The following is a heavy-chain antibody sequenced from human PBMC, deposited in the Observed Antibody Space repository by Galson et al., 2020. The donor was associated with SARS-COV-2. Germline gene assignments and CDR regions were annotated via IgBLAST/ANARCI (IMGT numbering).Heavy chain of an antibody. D-gene: IGHD6-25*01. Sequence: GGSLRLSCAASGFTSSSYAMQWVRQAPGKGLEWVALISFVGSIKYYADSVKGRFTISRDDSKNTVSLQMNSLRAEDPAVYYWAMGHCGTNGYILDSWGQGTLGTVSS. CDR3: AMGHCGTNGYILDS. CDR2: ISFVGSIK. J-gene: IGHJ4*02. CDR1: GFTSSSYA. V-gene: IGHV3-30*03.